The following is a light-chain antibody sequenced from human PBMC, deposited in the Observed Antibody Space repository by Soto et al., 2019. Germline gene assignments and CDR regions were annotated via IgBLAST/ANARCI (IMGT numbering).Light chain of an antibody. V-gene: IGLV1-44*01. CDR2: TNT. J-gene: IGLJ2*01. Sequence: QSVLTQPPSASGTPGQSVSISCSGSRSNIGTNPVNWYQQLPGTAPKLLFYTNTQLPSGVPDRFSASKSGTSASLAISGLQSEDEADYYCAAWDDSLNSVIFGGGTKLTVL. CDR3: AAWDDSLNSVI. CDR1: RSNIGTNP.